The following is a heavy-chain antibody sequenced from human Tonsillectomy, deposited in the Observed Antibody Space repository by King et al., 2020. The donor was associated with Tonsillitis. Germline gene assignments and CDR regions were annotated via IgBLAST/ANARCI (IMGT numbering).Heavy chain of an antibody. Sequence: VQLQESGPGLVKPSETLSLTCTVSGGSISSYYWSWIRQPPGKGLEGIGNIYYSGSTNYNPSLKSRVTISVDTSKNQFSLKLSSVSAADTAVYYCARTCSGGSCPFPDAFDIWGQGTMVTVSS. D-gene: IGHD2-15*01. J-gene: IGHJ3*02. CDR3: ARTCSGGSCPFPDAFDI. CDR2: IYYSGST. CDR1: GGSISSYY. V-gene: IGHV4-59*01.